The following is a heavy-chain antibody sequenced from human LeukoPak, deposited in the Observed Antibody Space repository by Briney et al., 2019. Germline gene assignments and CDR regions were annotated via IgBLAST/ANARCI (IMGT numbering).Heavy chain of an antibody. CDR3: ARKLYDSSRYGQTYYFDY. CDR2: INPNSGNT. CDR1: GYTFTGYY. V-gene: IGHV1-18*04. D-gene: IGHD3-22*01. J-gene: IGHJ4*02. Sequence: ASVKVSCKASGYTFTGYYMHWVRQAPGQGLEWMGWINPNSGNTNYAQKLQCRVTMTTDTSTSTAYMDLRSLRSDDTAVYYCARKLYDSSRYGQTYYFDYWGQGTLVTVSS.